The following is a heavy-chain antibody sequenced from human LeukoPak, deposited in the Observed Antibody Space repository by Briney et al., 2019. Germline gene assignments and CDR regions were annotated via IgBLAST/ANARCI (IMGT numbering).Heavy chain of an antibody. J-gene: IGHJ4*02. Sequence: PGGSLRLSCAASGFTFSSYAMSWVRQAPGKGLEWVSAISGSGGSTYYADSVKGRFTISRDNSKNTLYLQMNSLRAEDTAVYYFAKALRGSGRSGFDYWGQGTLVTVSS. CDR3: AKALRGSGRSGFDY. CDR2: ISGSGGST. V-gene: IGHV3-23*01. CDR1: GFTFSSYA. D-gene: IGHD3-10*01.